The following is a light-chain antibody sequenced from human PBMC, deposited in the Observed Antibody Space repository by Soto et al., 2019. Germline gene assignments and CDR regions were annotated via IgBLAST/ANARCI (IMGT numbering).Light chain of an antibody. CDR2: DAS. CDR1: QSVSRY. CDR3: QQRSDWPST. J-gene: IGKJ4*01. V-gene: IGKV3-11*01. Sequence: EIVLTQSPATLSLSPGERATLSCRASQSVSRYLAWYQQKPGQAPRLLIYDASNRATDIPARFSGSGSGTDFTLTISSLEPEDFAVYYCQQRSDWPSTFDGGTKVQIK.